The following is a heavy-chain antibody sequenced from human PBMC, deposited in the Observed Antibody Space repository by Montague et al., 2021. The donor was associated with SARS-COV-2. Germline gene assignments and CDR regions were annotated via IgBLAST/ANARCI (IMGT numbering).Heavy chain of an antibody. CDR3: ARGVYGAYFDY. CDR2: IENSGRT. J-gene: IGHJ4*02. CDR1: GGSINPYY. D-gene: IGHD2-21*01. V-gene: IGHV4-59*01. Sequence: SETLSLTCTVSGGSINPYYWSWVRQPPGKGLEWIAYIENSGRTEYKPSLQSRVAVSIDTSKSHFSLRLSSLTAADTAVYFCARGVYGAYFDYWDQGMLVTVSS.